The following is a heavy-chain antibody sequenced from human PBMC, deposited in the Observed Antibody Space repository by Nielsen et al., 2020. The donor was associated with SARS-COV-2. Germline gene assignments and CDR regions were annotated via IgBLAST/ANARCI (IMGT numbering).Heavy chain of an antibody. CDR3: ARALTDSAWWGVYYVDV. CDR2: IHSNRNT. D-gene: IGHD2-8*02. J-gene: IGHJ6*03. Sequence: SETLSLTCTVPDTSISTHYWSWNRQAPGKGLEWIGYIHSNRNTNYKPSLKSRVAMSLDTSNNHFSLRLSSVTAADTATYYCARALTDSAWWGVYYVDVWGTGTTVTVSS. CDR1: DTSISTHY. V-gene: IGHV4-59*08.